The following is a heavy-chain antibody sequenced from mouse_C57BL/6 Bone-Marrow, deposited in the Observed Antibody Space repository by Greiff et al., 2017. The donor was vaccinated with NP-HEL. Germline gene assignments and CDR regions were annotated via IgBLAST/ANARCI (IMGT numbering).Heavy chain of an antibody. CDR3: AREESTTVVASYYYAMDY. J-gene: IGHJ4*01. CDR2: ISDGGSYT. D-gene: IGHD1-1*01. V-gene: IGHV5-4*01. CDR1: GFTFSSYA. Sequence: EVMLVESGGGLVKPGGSLKLSCAASGFTFSSYAMSWVRQTPEKRLEWVATISDGGSYTYYPDNVKGRFTISRDNAKNNLYLQMSHLKSEDTAMYYCAREESTTVVASYYYAMDYWGQGTSVTVSS.